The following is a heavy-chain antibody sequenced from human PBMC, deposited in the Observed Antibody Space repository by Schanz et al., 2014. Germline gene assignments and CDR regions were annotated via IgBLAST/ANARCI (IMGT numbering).Heavy chain of an antibody. CDR1: GFNSDDYA. J-gene: IGHJ4*02. CDR3: AKYRGYYRVSGSYRELEY. V-gene: IGHV3-23*03. Sequence: EVQLVESGGGLVQPGKSLRLSCTASGFNSDDYAMHWVRQAPGKGLEWVSFVHPGGSTYYPDSVKGRFTISRDNSKNTVYLQMNSLRPEDTAVYYCAKYRGYYRVSGSYRELEYWGQGTLVTVSS. CDR2: VHPGGST. D-gene: IGHD3-10*01.